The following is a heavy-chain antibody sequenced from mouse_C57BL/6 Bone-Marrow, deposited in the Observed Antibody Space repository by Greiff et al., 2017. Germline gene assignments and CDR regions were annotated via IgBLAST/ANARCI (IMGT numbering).Heavy chain of an antibody. Sequence: VQLQQPGAELVMPGASVKLSCKASGYTFTSYWMHWVKQRPGQGLEWIGEIDPSDSYTNYNQKFTGKSTLTVDKSSSTAYMQLSSLTSEDSAVYCCARWGNPKYFDYWGQGTTRTVSS. CDR3: ARWGNPKYFDY. V-gene: IGHV1-69*01. CDR2: IDPSDSYT. J-gene: IGHJ2*01. CDR1: GYTFTSYW.